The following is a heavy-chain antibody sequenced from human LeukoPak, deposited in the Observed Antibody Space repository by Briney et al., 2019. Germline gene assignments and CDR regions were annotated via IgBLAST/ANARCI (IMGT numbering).Heavy chain of an antibody. D-gene: IGHD6-19*01. CDR3: ARDGLGSFDY. CDR1: GYTFTSYG. V-gene: IGHV1-69*04. J-gene: IGHJ4*02. Sequence: ASVKVSCKASGYTFTSYGISWVRQAPGQGLEWMGRIIPILGIANYAQKFQGRVTITADKSTSTAYMELSSLRSEDTAMYYCARDGLGSFDYWGQGTLVTVSS. CDR2: IIPILGIA.